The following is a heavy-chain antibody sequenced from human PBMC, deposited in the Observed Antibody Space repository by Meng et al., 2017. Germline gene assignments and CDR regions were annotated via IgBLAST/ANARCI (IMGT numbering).Heavy chain of an antibody. Sequence: LHTSGPGLVKPSQTPSLPCAISGDRVSGTSAAWNWIRQSSSRGLEWVRRTYYKSKWYNDYAVSVKSRITINPDTSKNQFSLQLNSVTPEDTAVYYCARGTGQTGHFDYWGQGTLVTVSS. CDR1: GDRVSGTSAA. CDR2: TYYKSKWYN. D-gene: IGHD3-9*01. CDR3: ARGTGQTGHFDY. V-gene: IGHV6-1*02. J-gene: IGHJ4*02.